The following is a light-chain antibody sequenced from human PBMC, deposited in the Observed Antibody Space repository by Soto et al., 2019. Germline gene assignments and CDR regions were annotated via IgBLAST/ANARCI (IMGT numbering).Light chain of an antibody. J-gene: IGLJ1*01. V-gene: IGLV2-11*01. CDR3: CSYAGGPYV. CDR1: SSDVGGYNY. Sequence: QSVLTQPRSVSGSPGQSVTISFTGTSSDVGGYNYVSWYQHHPGKAPKLMIYDVTKRPSGVPDRFSGSKSGDTASLTISGLQAEDEADYYCCSYAGGPYVFATGTKVTVL. CDR2: DVT.